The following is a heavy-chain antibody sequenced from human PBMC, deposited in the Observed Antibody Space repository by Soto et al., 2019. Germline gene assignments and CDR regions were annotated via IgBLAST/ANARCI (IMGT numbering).Heavy chain of an antibody. CDR1: GFTFSDHN. CDR2: IRNKAKSHTT. CDR3: DADIVGTGSY. V-gene: IGHV3-72*01. Sequence: EVQVVESGGGLVQPVGSLRLSCEASGFTFSDHNMEWVRQAPEKGLEWVGRIRNKAKSHTTEYAATLKGRFTISRDDSKISLYLQINILEAEDTALYYCDADIVGTGSYCGQGTLVTDSS. J-gene: IGHJ4*02. D-gene: IGHD5-12*01.